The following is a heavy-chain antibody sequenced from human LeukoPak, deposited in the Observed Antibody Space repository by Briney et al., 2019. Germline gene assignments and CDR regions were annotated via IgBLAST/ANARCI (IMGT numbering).Heavy chain of an antibody. D-gene: IGHD5-18*01. CDR3: SLVSSGVIYYFDY. V-gene: IGHV4-59*08. J-gene: IGHJ4*02. CDR2: IYYSGST. CDR1: GGSISSYY. Sequence: SETLSLTCTVSGGSISSYYWSWIRQPPGKGLEWIGYIYYSGSTNYNPSLKSRVTISVDTSKNQFSLKLSSVTAADTAVYYCSLVSSGVIYYFDYWGQGTLVTVSS.